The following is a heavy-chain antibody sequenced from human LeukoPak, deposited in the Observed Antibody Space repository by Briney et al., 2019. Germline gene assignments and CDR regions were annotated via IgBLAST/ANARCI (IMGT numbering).Heavy chain of an antibody. V-gene: IGHV1-46*01. CDR3: ARDHVPPYVGIDY. CDR2: TNPTGGSP. D-gene: IGHD1-26*01. J-gene: IGHJ4*02. CDR1: GYTFTGYY. Sequence: ASVKVSCKASGYTFTGYYMHWLRQAPGQGLEWLGVTNPTGGSPTYAQKFQGRVTMTRDTSTSTVHMEQSSLRSEDTAVYYCARDHVPPYVGIDYWGQGTLVTVSS.